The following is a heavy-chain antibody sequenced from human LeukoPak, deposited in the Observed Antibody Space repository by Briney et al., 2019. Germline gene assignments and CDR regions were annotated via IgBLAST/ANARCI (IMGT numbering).Heavy chain of an antibody. Sequence: ASVKVSCKASGYTFTSYGISWVQQAPGQGLEWMGWISAYNGNTNYAQKLQGRVTMTTDTSTSTAYMELRSLRSDDTAVYYCARDTSPGYYDSSGYYHWGQGTLVTVSS. J-gene: IGHJ5*02. CDR1: GYTFTSYG. CDR3: ARDTSPGYYDSSGYYH. CDR2: ISAYNGNT. D-gene: IGHD3-22*01. V-gene: IGHV1-18*01.